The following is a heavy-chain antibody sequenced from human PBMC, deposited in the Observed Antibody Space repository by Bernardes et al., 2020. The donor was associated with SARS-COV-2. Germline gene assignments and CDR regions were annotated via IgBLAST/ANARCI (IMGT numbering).Heavy chain of an antibody. Sequence: GESLTLSCRASGFSINSSWMQWIRHVPGKGLMWIARIYPDSTYIHYADSVKGRFTVSRDNAKNTLSLQMNSLRAEDTAIYYCTRDSYINDVYYGWYVWGQGTTVTVSS. D-gene: IGHD1-20*01. J-gene: IGHJ6*02. V-gene: IGHV3-74*01. CDR1: GFSINSSW. CDR2: IYPDSTYI. CDR3: TRDSYINDVYYGWYV.